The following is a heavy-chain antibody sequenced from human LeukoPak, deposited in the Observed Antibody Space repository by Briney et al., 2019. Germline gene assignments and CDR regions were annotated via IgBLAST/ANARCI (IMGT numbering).Heavy chain of an antibody. J-gene: IGHJ4*02. CDR1: GFTFNNYA. D-gene: IGHD1-26*01. CDR2: LSGGAGRT. CDR3: ARGNLVGATSLDY. V-gene: IGHV3-23*01. Sequence: GGSLRLSCAASGFTFNNYAMNWVRQAPGKGLEWVSALSGGAGRTYYADSVKGRFTISRDNSKNTLYLQMNSLRAEDTAVYYCARGNLVGATSLDYWGQGTLVTVSS.